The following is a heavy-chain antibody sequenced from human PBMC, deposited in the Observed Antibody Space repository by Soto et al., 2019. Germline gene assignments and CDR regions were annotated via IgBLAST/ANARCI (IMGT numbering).Heavy chain of an antibody. CDR3: ASRDPGTSVDY. D-gene: IGHD1-7*01. CDR1: GGSFTSNNW. CDR2: IYRTGST. V-gene: IGHV4-4*02. Sequence: SETLSLTCAVSGGSFTSNNWWTWVRQPPGQGLEWIGEIYRTGSTNYNPSLKSRVTISLDESENQFSLKVTSLTAADTAVYYCASRDPGTSVDYWGQGTLVTVSS. J-gene: IGHJ4*02.